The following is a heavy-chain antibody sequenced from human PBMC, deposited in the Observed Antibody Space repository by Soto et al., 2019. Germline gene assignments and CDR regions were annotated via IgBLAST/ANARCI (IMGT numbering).Heavy chain of an antibody. CDR2: IYGGGST. V-gene: IGHV3-66*01. D-gene: IGHD5-12*01. Sequence: EVQLVESGGGLVQPGTSRRLSCVASGFTVSSNYMSWVRQAPGKGLEWVSVIYGGGSTYYADSVKGRFTISRDNSKNTLYLQMNSLRAEDTAVYYCAREMATNLDYWGQGILVTVSS. CDR1: GFTVSSNY. CDR3: AREMATNLDY. J-gene: IGHJ4*02.